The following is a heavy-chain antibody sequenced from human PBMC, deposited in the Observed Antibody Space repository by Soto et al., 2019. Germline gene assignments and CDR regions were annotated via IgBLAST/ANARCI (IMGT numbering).Heavy chain of an antibody. J-gene: IGHJ4*02. CDR3: ARGTYCGSDCYWTLDY. CDR2: FYYGETT. D-gene: IGHD2-21*02. Sequence: PSETLSLTCTVSGGSISSYYWSWIRQPPGKGLEWIGYFYYGETTNKKSSLNSRFTVSVDTSKSQFSLKVTSVTTADTAVYYCARGTYCGSDCYWTLDYWGQGKMVTVSS. V-gene: IGHV4-59*01. CDR1: GGSISSYY.